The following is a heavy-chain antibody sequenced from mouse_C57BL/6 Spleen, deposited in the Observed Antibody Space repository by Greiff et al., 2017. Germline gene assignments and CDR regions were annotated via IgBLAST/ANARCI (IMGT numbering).Heavy chain of an antibody. Sequence: VQLQESGAELVRPGTSVKVSCKASGYAFTNYLIEWVKQRPGQGLEWIGVINPGSGGTNYNEKFKGKATLTADKSSSTAYMQLSSLTSEDSAVYFCARGITTVVAESAMDYWGQGTSVTVSS. CDR1: GYAFTNYL. CDR2: INPGSGGT. V-gene: IGHV1-54*01. CDR3: ARGITTVVAESAMDY. J-gene: IGHJ4*01. D-gene: IGHD1-1*01.